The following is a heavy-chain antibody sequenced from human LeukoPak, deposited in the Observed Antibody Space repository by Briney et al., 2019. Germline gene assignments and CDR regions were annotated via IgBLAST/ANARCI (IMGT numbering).Heavy chain of an antibody. CDR1: GFTFSSYW. D-gene: IGHD3-22*01. CDR2: INQDGSEK. Sequence: GGSLRLSCAASGFTFSSYWMTWVRQAPGKGLVWVANINQDGSEKYYVDSVKGRFTISRDNARNSLYLQMNSPRAGDTAVYYCARGTMIGYYFDYWGQGTLVTVSS. CDR3: ARGTMIGYYFDY. J-gene: IGHJ4*02. V-gene: IGHV3-7*01.